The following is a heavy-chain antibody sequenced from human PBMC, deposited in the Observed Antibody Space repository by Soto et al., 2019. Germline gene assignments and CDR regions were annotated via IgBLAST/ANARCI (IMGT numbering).Heavy chain of an antibody. CDR2: IRSKANSYAT. D-gene: IGHD6-13*01. J-gene: IGHJ6*03. CDR3: TRLGGYSSSQSPRYYYMDV. CDR1: GFTFSGSA. Sequence: GGSLRLSCAASGFTFSGSAMHWVRQASGKGLEWVGRIRSKANSYATAYAASVKGRFTISRDDSKNTAYLQMNSLKTEDTAVYYCTRLGGYSSSQSPRYYYMDVWGKGTTVTVSS. V-gene: IGHV3-73*01.